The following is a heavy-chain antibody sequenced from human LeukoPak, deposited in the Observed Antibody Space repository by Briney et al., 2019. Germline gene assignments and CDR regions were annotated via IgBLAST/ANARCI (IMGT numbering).Heavy chain of an antibody. J-gene: IGHJ6*03. D-gene: IGHD2-2*02. CDR1: GFTFDDYG. CDR3: ARGGPYCSSTSCYNDYYYMDV. Sequence: RPGGSLRLSCAASGFTFDDYGMSWVRQAPGKGLEWVSGINWNGGSTGYADSVKGRFTISRDNAKNSLYLQMNSLRAEDTALYYCARGGPYCSSTSCYNDYYYMDVRGKGTTVTVSS. CDR2: INWNGGST. V-gene: IGHV3-20*04.